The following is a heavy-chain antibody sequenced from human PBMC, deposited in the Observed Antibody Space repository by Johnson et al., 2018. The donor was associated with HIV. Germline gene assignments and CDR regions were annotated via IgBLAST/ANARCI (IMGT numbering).Heavy chain of an antibody. CDR1: GFTFSSYW. V-gene: IGHV3-7*02. CDR2: IKQDGSEK. D-gene: IGHD1-26*01. CDR3: ASGGPLSGSDECCFDV. J-gene: IGHJ3*01. Sequence: VQLVESGGDLVQPGGSLRLSCAASGFTFSSYWMSWVRQAPGKGLEWVANIKQDGSEKYYVDSVKGRFTISRDNSMNTLYLQMNSLRAEDTAVYYCASGGPLSGSDECCFDVWGQGTMVTVSS.